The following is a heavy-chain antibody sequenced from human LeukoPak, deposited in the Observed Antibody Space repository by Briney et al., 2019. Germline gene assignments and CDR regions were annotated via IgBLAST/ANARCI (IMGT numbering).Heavy chain of an antibody. CDR3: ATDSSGKSYGMDV. CDR1: GSSFTGYY. J-gene: IGHJ6*02. Sequence: ASVKVSCRASGSSFTGYYIHWMRQAPAQGLEWMGRIIPILGIANYAQKFQGRVTITADKSTSTAYMELSSLRSEDTAVYYCATDSSGKSYGMDVWGQGTTVTVSS. CDR2: IIPILGIA. V-gene: IGHV1-69*02. D-gene: IGHD6-19*01.